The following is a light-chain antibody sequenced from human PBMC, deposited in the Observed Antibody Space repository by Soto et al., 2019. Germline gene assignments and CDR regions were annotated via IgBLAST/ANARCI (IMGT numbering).Light chain of an antibody. CDR1: SSNIGAGYD. CDR2: GNN. Sequence: QSALTQPPSVSGVPGQWVTISCTGSSSNIGAGYDVHWYQQLPGTAPKLLIYGNNNRPSGVPDRFSGSKSGTSASLAITGLQAEDEADYYCQSYDSSLSGSGVFGGGTKLTVL. V-gene: IGLV1-40*01. J-gene: IGLJ2*01. CDR3: QSYDSSLSGSGV.